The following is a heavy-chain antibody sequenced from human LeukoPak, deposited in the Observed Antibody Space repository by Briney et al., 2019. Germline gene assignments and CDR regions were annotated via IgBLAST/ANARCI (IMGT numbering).Heavy chain of an antibody. V-gene: IGHV4-59*01. Sequence: SETLSLTCTVSGGSISSYYWSWIRQPPGKGLEWIGYIYYSGGTNYNPSLKSRVTISVDTSKNQFSLKLSSVTAADTAVYYCARYARYQLLQIYYYYMDVWGKGTTVTVSS. J-gene: IGHJ6*03. CDR2: IYYSGGT. CDR3: ARYARYQLLQIYYYYMDV. CDR1: GGSISSYY. D-gene: IGHD2-2*01.